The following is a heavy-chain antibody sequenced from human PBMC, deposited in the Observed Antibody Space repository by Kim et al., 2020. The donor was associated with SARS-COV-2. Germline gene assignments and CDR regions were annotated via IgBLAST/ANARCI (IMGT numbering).Heavy chain of an antibody. CDR2: INHSGST. CDR3: ARDRDILTGLHESSYNWFDP. V-gene: IGHV4-34*01. D-gene: IGHD3-9*01. CDR1: GGSFSGYY. Sequence: SETLSLTCAVYGGSFSGYYWSWIRQPPGKGLEWIGEINHSGSTNYNPSLKSRVTISVDTSKNQFSLKLSSVTAADTAVYYCARDRDILTGLHESSYNWFDPWGQGTLVTVSS. J-gene: IGHJ5*02.